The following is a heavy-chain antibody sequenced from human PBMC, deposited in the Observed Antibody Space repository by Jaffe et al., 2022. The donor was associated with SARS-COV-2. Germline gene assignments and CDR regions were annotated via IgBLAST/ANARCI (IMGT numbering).Heavy chain of an antibody. CDR2: ISYDGSNK. D-gene: IGHD3-3*01. V-gene: IGHV3-30*18. CDR3: AKDQLRFLEWSMDK. Sequence: QVQLVESGGGVVQPGRSLRLSCAASGFTFSSYGMHWVRQAPGKGLEWVAVISYDGSNKYYADSVKGRFTISRDNSKNTLYLQMNSLRAEDTAVYYCAKDQLRFLEWSMDKWGQGTLVTVSS. J-gene: IGHJ4*02. CDR1: GFTFSSYG.